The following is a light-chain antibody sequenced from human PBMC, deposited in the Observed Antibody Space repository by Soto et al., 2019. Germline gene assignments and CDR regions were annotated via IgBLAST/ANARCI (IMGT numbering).Light chain of an antibody. CDR1: SRDVGGYNY. CDR2: EVS. J-gene: IGLJ3*02. V-gene: IGLV2-14*03. CDR3: SSYTRASTWL. Sequence: QSVLTQPASVSGSPGQSITISCTGTSRDVGGYNYVSWYQQHPGKAPQVLIYEVSNRPSGVSTRFSGSKSGNTASLTISGLQTDDEADYYCSSYTRASTWLFGGGTKVTVL.